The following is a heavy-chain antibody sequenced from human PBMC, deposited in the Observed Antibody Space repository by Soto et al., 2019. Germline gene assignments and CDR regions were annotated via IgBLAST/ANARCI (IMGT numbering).Heavy chain of an antibody. CDR1: GFTFSTTG. CDR2: IKSSGDKT. D-gene: IGHD6-13*01. J-gene: IGHJ4*02. Sequence: GGSLRLSCAASGFTFSTTGVSWVRQAPGEGLEWVSGIKSSGDKTYYEDSVKGRFTVSRDNYKKKMHLILSSLRAEETAIYYCAKGISNLGFWGPGTLVTVSS. CDR3: AKGISNLGF. V-gene: IGHV3-23*01.